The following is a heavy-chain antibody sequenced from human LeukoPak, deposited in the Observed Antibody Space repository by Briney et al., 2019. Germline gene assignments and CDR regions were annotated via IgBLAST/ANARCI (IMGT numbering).Heavy chain of an antibody. D-gene: IGHD1-20*01. V-gene: IGHV1-18*01. Sequence: ASVKVSCKASGYTFTSYGISWVRQAPGQGLEWMGWISAYNGNTNYAQKFQGRVTMTRNTSISTAYMELSSLRSEDTAVYYCARGRPLYNWNDEDAFDIWGQGTMVTVSS. CDR3: ARGRPLYNWNDEDAFDI. CDR2: ISAYNGNT. CDR1: GYTFTSYG. J-gene: IGHJ3*02.